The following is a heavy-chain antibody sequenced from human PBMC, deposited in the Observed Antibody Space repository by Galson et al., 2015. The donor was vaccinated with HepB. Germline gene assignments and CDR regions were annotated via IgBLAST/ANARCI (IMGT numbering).Heavy chain of an antibody. CDR1: GFTFSSYA. Sequence: SLRLSCAASGFTFSSYAMSWVRQAPGKGLEWVSAISGSGGSTYYADSVKGRFTISRDNSKNTLYLQMNSLRAEDTAVYYCAKPRIYDSSGSLFDYWGQGTLVTVPS. V-gene: IGHV3-23*01. J-gene: IGHJ4*02. D-gene: IGHD3-22*01. CDR2: ISGSGGST. CDR3: AKPRIYDSSGSLFDY.